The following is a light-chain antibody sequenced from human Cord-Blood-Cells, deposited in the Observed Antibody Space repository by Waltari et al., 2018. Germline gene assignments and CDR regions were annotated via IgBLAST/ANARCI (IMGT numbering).Light chain of an antibody. CDR3: CSYAGSSTPV. CDR2: DGS. V-gene: IGLV2-23*01. Sequence: QSALTQPASVSGSPGQSITISCTGTSSDVGSYNLVSWYQQHPGKAPKLMIYDGSKRPSGVSRRFSGSKSGNTASLTISGRQAEDEAYYYCCSYAGSSTPVFGGGTKLTVL. J-gene: IGLJ3*02. CDR1: SSDVGSYNL.